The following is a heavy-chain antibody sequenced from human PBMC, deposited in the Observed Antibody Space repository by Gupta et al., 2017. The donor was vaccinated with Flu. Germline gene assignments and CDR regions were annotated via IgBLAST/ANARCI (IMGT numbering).Heavy chain of an antibody. D-gene: IGHD2-2*01. CDR2: ISGSGGST. V-gene: IGHV3-23*01. CDR3: AKGYCSSTSCYPFYFDY. Sequence: EVQLLESGGGLVQPGGSLRLSCAASGFTFSSYAMHWVSQAPGKGLEWVSAISGSGGSTYYADSVKGRFTISRDNSKNTLYLQMNSLRAEDTAVYYCAKGYCSSTSCYPFYFDYWGQGTLVTVSS. J-gene: IGHJ4*02. CDR1: GFTFSSYA.